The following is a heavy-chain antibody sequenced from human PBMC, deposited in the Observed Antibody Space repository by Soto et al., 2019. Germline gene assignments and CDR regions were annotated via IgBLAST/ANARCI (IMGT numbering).Heavy chain of an antibody. Sequence: GGALRLSCAASGFSFSSYTMNWVRQAPGKGLEWVSSITSSSSYIFQADSVKGRFTLSRDNAKSSLYLQMNSLRAEDTAVYYCARDRNTAMGVFDTWGQGTLVTVSS. J-gene: IGHJ4*02. V-gene: IGHV3-21*01. D-gene: IGHD5-18*01. CDR2: ITSSSSYI. CDR1: GFSFSSYT. CDR3: ARDRNTAMGVFDT.